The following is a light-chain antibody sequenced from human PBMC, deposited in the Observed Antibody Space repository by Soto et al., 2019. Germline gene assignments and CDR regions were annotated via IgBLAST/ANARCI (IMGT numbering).Light chain of an antibody. CDR1: ESLRYSDGKTY. J-gene: IGKJ1*01. CDR3: LQSMQLPPP. CDR2: ELS. V-gene: IGKV2D-29*01. Sequence: DIVMTQTPLSLSVTPGQPASISCKSSESLRYSDGKTYLYWYQQKPGQPPQLLIYELSNRFSGAQARFSGRGSGTDFRVNSSRMEAADVVVYYSLQSMQLPPPFGHGPKVDIK.